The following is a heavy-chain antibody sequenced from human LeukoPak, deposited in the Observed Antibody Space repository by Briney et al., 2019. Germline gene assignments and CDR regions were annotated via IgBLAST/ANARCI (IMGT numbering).Heavy chain of an antibody. V-gene: IGHV1-3*01. CDR3: ARESWHYGTDAFDV. J-gene: IGHJ3*01. CDR1: GYTFTTYT. CDR2: INAGNGNT. Sequence: ASVKVSCKASGYTFTTYTIHWVRQAPGQRLEWMGWINAGNGNTKYSQKFQGRVTITRDTSASTAYMELSCLRSEDTAVFYCARESWHYGTDAFDVWGQGTMVTVSS. D-gene: IGHD1-7*01.